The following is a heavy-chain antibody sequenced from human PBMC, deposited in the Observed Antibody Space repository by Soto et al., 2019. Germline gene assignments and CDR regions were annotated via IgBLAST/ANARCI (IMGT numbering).Heavy chain of an antibody. Sequence: QVQLVESGGGVVQPGRSLRLSCAASGFTFSSYGMHWVRQAPGKGLEWVAVISYDGSNKYYADSVKGRFTISRDNSKNTLYLQMNSLRAEDTAVYYCAKDAILYGYNRDFGWYFALWGRGTLVTVSS. D-gene: IGHD5-12*01. CDR2: ISYDGSNK. V-gene: IGHV3-30*18. J-gene: IGHJ2*01. CDR1: GFTFSSYG. CDR3: AKDAILYGYNRDFGWYFAL.